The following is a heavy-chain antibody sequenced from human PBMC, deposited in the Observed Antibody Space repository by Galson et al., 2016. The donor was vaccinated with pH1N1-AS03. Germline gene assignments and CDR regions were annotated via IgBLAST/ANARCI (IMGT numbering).Heavy chain of an antibody. CDR1: GGSFNNYY. Sequence: SETLSLTCAVYGGSFNNYYWNWIRKSPGKGLEWVGEINHSGSTDYNPSLKSRVTISVDPSKNQISLNLNAVTAADTAVYYCARGSYSSGWYRGRNAFDIWGQGTTVTVSS. D-gene: IGHD6-19*01. CDR2: INHSGST. CDR3: ARGSYSSGWYRGRNAFDI. J-gene: IGHJ3*02. V-gene: IGHV4-34*01.